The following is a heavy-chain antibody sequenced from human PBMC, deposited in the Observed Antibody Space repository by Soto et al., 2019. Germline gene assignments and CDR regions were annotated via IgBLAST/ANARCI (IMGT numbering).Heavy chain of an antibody. CDR1: GGTFSSYA. V-gene: IGHV1-8*02. Sequence: ASVKVSCKASGGTFSSYAISWVRQATVQGLEWMGWMNPGSGDTGYAQKFQGRVTMTRDISIATAYMELNSLTSEDTAIYYCARMESFGSLNWFDPWGQGTLVTVSS. J-gene: IGHJ5*02. CDR3: ARMESFGSLNWFDP. CDR2: MNPGSGDT. D-gene: IGHD5-18*01.